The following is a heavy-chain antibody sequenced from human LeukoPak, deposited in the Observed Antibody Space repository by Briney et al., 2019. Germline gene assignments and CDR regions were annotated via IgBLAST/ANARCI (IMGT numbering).Heavy chain of an antibody. Sequence: SETLSLTCTVSGGSISSGGYYWSWIRQPPGKGLEWIGEINHSGGTNYNPSLKSRVTISVDTSKNQFSLKLSSVTAADTAVYYCARAWGFYYYYMDVWGKGTTVTVSS. CDR2: INHSGGT. CDR3: ARAWGFYYYYMDV. V-gene: IGHV4-39*07. D-gene: IGHD7-27*01. CDR1: GGSISSGGYY. J-gene: IGHJ6*03.